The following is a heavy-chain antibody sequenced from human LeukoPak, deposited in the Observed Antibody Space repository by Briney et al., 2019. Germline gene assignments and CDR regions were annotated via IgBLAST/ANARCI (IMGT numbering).Heavy chain of an antibody. Sequence: PSETLSLTCSVSGDSISTNYYWGWIRQPPGKGLEWIGSIYYSGSTYHNPSLKSRVTISVDTSKNQFSLKLSSVTAADTAVYYCARPRRSWYLESNGWFDPWGQGTLVTVSS. D-gene: IGHD6-13*01. CDR2: IYYSGST. CDR1: GDSISTNYY. CDR3: ARPRRSWYLESNGWFDP. J-gene: IGHJ5*02. V-gene: IGHV4-39*07.